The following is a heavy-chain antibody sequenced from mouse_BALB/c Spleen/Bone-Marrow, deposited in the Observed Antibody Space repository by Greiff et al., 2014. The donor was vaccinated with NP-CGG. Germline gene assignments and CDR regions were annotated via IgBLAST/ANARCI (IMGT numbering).Heavy chain of an antibody. Sequence: VKLMESGPGLVAPSQSLSITCTVSGFSLTSYGVHWVRQPPGKGLEWLGVIWAGGSTDYNSALMSRLSISKDNSKSQVFLKMSSLQTDDTAMYYCARVYYYAMDYWGQGTSVTVSS. CDR2: IWAGGST. CDR1: GFSLTSYG. V-gene: IGHV2-9*02. CDR3: ARVYYYAMDY. J-gene: IGHJ4*01.